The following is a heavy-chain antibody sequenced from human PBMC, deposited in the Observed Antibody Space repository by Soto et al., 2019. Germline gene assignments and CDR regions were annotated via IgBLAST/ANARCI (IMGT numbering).Heavy chain of an antibody. CDR3: ARLENYYDSSGYLYY. CDR1: GYSFTSYW. Sequence: EVQLVQSGAEVKKPGESLRISCKGSGYSFTSYWISWVRQMPGKGLEWMGRIDPSDSYTNYSPSFQGHVTISADKSISTAYLQWSSLKASDTAMYYCARLENYYDSSGYLYYWGQGTLVTVSS. D-gene: IGHD3-22*01. CDR2: IDPSDSYT. J-gene: IGHJ4*02. V-gene: IGHV5-10-1*03.